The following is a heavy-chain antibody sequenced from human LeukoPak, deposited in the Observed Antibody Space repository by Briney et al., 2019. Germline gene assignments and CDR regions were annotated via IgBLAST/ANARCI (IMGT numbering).Heavy chain of an antibody. CDR2: INHSGST. V-gene: IGHV4-34*01. J-gene: IGHJ5*02. Sequence: SETLSLTCAVYGGSFSGYYWSWIRQPPGKGLEWIGEINHSGSTNYNPSLKSRVTISVDTSKNQFSLKLGSVTAADTAVYYCARGRRWGYYDILTGGTNWFDPWGQGTLVTVSS. CDR3: ARGRRWGYYDILTGGTNWFDP. D-gene: IGHD3-9*01. CDR1: GGSFSGYY.